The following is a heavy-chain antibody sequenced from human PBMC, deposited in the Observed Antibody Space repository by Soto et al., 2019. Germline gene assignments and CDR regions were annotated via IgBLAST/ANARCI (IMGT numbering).Heavy chain of an antibody. CDR3: ARLGYCDSNTCNRYFDS. Sequence: SATMSLTCSVSGGSISSFTDYWGRIRQPPGKGLEWIGTVYYNENTYYNPSLKSRVTITVDTSRNQFSLKVKSVTAADTAVYYCARLGYCDSNTCNRYFDSWGQGTLVTVSS. J-gene: IGHJ4*02. D-gene: IGHD2-15*01. CDR2: VYYNENT. CDR1: GGSISSFTDY. V-gene: IGHV4-39*07.